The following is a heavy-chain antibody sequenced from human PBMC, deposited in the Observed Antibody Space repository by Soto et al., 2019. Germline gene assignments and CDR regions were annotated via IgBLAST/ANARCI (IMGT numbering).Heavy chain of an antibody. CDR3: ARVKVPAAILGAFDL. CDR2: INPLKGDT. V-gene: IGHV1-18*01. CDR1: GYTFSTYG. Sequence: GASVKVSCKASGYTFSTYGMRWVRQANGQGLDWMGWINPLKGDTNSEARFQDRVTMTTDTSTRTAYMELRSLRSDDTAVYYCARVKVPAAILGAFDLWGQGTLVTVS. J-gene: IGHJ3*01. D-gene: IGHD2-2*01.